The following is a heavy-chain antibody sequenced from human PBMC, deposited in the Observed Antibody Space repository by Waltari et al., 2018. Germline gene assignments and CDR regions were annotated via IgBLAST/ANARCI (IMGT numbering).Heavy chain of an antibody. CDR1: GFTLSTSG. Sequence: QVQLVESGGGVVQPGGSLRLSCAGSGFTLSTSGMHWVRQSPGKGREWGAFRRYDGSNRYYAYSVKGRFTISRDNSRNTVYLQMNSLRDEDTAVYYCAKGLTFEPPEYCWGQGSLVTVSS. CDR2: RRYDGSNR. CDR3: AKGLTFEPPEYC. J-gene: IGHJ4*02. D-gene: IGHD3-10*01. V-gene: IGHV3-30*02.